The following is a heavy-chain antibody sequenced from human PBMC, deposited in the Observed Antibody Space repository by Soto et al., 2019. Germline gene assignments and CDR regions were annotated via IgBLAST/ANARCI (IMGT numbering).Heavy chain of an antibody. D-gene: IGHD2-2*01. CDR2: ISYDGSNK. Sequence: SLRLSCAASGFTFSSYAMHWVRQAPGKGLEWVAVISYDGSNKYYADSVKGRFTISRDNSKNTLYLQMNSLRAEDTAVYYCARDLSSRDIVVVPAAIHYYYYGMDVWGQGTTVTVSS. J-gene: IGHJ6*02. CDR1: GFTFSSYA. V-gene: IGHV3-30-3*01. CDR3: ARDLSSRDIVVVPAAIHYYYYGMDV.